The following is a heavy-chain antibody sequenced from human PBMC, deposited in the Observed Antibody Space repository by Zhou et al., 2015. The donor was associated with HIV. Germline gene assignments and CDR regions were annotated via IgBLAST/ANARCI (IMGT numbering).Heavy chain of an antibody. J-gene: IGHJ4*02. Sequence: VQLVESGGGVVQPGRSLRLSCAASGFTFSSYWMSWVRQAPGKGLEWVANIKQDGSEKYYVDSVKGRFTISRDNAKNSLYLQMNSLRVEDTAVYYCVRYRSNYLDYWGQGTLVTVSS. CDR3: VRYRSNYLDY. CDR2: IKQDGSEK. V-gene: IGHV3-7*03. D-gene: IGHD6-19*01. CDR1: GFTFSSYW.